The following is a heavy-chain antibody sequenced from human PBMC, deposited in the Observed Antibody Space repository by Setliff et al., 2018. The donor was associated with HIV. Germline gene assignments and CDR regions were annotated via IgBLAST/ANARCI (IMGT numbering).Heavy chain of an antibody. V-gene: IGHV3-33*08. D-gene: IGHD3-10*01. J-gene: IGHJ4*02. CDR1: GGSFSGYY. CDR2: IWYDGSYK. CDR3: ARDDSDYSGSGARFDY. Sequence: LSLTCAVYGGSFSGYYWSWVRQAPGKGLEWVAVIWYDGSYKYYVDSVKGRFTISRDNSKNTLYLQMNSLRAEDTAVYYCARDDSDYSGSGARFDYWGQGTLVTVSS.